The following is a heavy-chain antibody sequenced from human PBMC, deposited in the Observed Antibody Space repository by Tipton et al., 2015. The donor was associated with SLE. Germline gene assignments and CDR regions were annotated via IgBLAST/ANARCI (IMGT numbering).Heavy chain of an antibody. CDR1: GGSFSGYY. J-gene: IGHJ2*01. CDR3: ARDYGYCSSTSCYPWYFDL. CDR2: INHSGGT. D-gene: IGHD2-2*01. V-gene: IGHV4-34*01. Sequence: TLSLTCAVYGGSFSGYYWNWIRQPPGKGLEWIGEINHSGGTNYNPSLKSRVTISVDTSKNQFSLKLSSVTAADTAVYYCARDYGYCSSTSCYPWYFDLRGRGTLVTVSS.